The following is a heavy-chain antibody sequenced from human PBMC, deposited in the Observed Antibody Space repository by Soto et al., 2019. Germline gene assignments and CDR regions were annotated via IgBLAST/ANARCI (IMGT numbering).Heavy chain of an antibody. CDR2: LYLSGTP. CDR3: ARDHRANDVGWFDP. D-gene: IGHD1-1*01. CDR1: VSPISIYY. J-gene: IGHJ5*02. V-gene: IGHV4-4*07. Sequence: PAEAPGLSCTVSVSPISIYYWSWIRQSAGKGLEWIGRLYLSGTPNYSPSLKSRVTMSVDRSKNQFSLRLSSVTAADTAVYYCARDHRANDVGWFDPWGQGTMVTVSS.